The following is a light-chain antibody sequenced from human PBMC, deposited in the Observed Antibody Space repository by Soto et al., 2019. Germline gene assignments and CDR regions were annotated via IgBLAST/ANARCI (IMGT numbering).Light chain of an antibody. Sequence: QSALTQAASASGSTGQSIIISCTGTSRDIGAYNRVSWYQQHPGKVPKVMIYEVTNRPSGVSTRFSGSKSGNTAFLTISRLQAEDEADYYCASHTASDTWVFGGGTKLTVL. J-gene: IGLJ3*02. CDR3: ASHTASDTWV. CDR2: EVT. V-gene: IGLV2-14*01. CDR1: SRDIGAYNR.